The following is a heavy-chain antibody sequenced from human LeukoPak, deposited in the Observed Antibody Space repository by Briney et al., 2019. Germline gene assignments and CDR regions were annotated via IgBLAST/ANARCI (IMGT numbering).Heavy chain of an antibody. V-gene: IGHV3-13*01. Sequence: HPGGSLRLSCAASGFTFSSYGLHWVRQVTGKGLEWVSAIGTAGDTYYPGSVKGRFTISRENAKNSLYLQMNSLRVGDTAVYYCARAGYGSGSPYYGMDVRGPGTTVTVSS. CDR2: IGTAGDT. J-gene: IGHJ6*02. CDR1: GFTFSSYG. D-gene: IGHD3-10*01. CDR3: ARAGYGSGSPYYGMDV.